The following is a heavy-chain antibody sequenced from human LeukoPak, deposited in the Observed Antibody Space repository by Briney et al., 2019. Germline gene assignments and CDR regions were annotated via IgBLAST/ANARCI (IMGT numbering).Heavy chain of an antibody. V-gene: IGHV3-7*02. J-gene: IGHJ4*02. CDR2: INEDGRGK. Sequence: GGSLRLSCAASGFTFMSYWMSWVRQAPGKGLEWVAHINEDGRGKYYVDSMKGRFSISRDNAENSLYLQMNSLSAEDTAVYYCAKAGGYSGYGGYFDYWGQGTLVTVSS. CDR3: AKAGGYSGYGGYFDY. D-gene: IGHD5-12*01. CDR1: GFTFMSYW.